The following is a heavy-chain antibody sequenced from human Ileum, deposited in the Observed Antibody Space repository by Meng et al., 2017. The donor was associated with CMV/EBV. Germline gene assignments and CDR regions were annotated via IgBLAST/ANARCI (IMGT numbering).Heavy chain of an antibody. D-gene: IGHD6-19*01. J-gene: IGHJ4*02. CDR1: GFIVTSNY. CDR3: AREGYNSGWYGVEY. Sequence: AASGFIVTSNYMRWVRAAQGKGLEWVRVIYSDGSTYYADSVKGRFNVSRDNSKNTLYRQMNSLRAEDTAVYCCAREGYNSGWYGVEYWGQGTLVTVSS. CDR2: IYSDGST. V-gene: IGHV3-53*01.